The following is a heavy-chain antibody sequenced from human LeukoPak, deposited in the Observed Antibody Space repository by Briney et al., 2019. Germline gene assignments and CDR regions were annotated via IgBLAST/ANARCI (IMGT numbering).Heavy chain of an antibody. Sequence: ASVKVSCKASGGTFSSYAISWVRQAPGQGLEWMGGIIPIFGTANYAQKFQGRVTITTDESTGTAYMELSSLRSEDTAVYYCARESNNVGGRGAWGQGTLVTVSS. D-gene: IGHD1-26*01. CDR2: IIPIFGTA. CDR1: GGTFSSYA. V-gene: IGHV1-69*05. J-gene: IGHJ5*02. CDR3: ARESNNVGGRGA.